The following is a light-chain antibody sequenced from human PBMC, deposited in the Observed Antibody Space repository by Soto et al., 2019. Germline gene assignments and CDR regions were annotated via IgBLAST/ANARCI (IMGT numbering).Light chain of an antibody. CDR3: QQYHAREGT. V-gene: IGKV1-5*03. CDR2: EVS. J-gene: IGKJ1*01. CDR1: QSPNNW. Sequence: DIQMTQSPSTLSASVGDRVVITCRASQSPNNWLAWYQQKPGNAPKLLIYEVSTLENGVPSRFSGSGSGTEFTLTISSLQPDDFATYYCQQYHAREGTFGQGTKVEIK.